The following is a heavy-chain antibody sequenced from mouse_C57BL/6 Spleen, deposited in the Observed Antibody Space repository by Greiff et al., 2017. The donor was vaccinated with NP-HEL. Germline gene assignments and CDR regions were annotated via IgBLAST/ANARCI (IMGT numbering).Heavy chain of an antibody. CDR3: TRKAYALYYAMDY. V-gene: IGHV5-9-1*02. J-gene: IGHJ4*01. CDR1: GFTFSSYA. CDR2: ISSGGDYI. D-gene: IGHD6-5*01. Sequence: EVQGVESGEGLVKPGGSLKLSCAASGFTFSSYAMSWVRQTPEKRLEWVAYISSGGDYIYYADTVKGRFTISRDNARNTLYLQMSSLKSEDTAMYYCTRKAYALYYAMDYWGQGTSVTVSS.